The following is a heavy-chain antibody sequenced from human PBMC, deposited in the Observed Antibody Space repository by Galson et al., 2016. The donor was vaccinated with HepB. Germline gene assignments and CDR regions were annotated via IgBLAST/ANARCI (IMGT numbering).Heavy chain of an antibody. J-gene: IGHJ4*02. CDR2: INTVSGNT. CDR3: ARGRGGLQVLDYWFDY. Sequence: SVKVSCKASGYAFTAYTVHWVRQAPGQRLEWMGWINTVSGNTKYSQTFQGKVTLTRDTSATTAYMELNSLRSEDTAVYYCARGRGGLQVLDYWFDYWGQGSLGTVSS. D-gene: IGHD3/OR15-3a*01. CDR1: GYAFTAYT. V-gene: IGHV1-3*04.